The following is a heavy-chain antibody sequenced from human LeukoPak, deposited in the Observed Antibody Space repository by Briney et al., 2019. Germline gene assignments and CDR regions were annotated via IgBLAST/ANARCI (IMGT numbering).Heavy chain of an antibody. J-gene: IGHJ4*02. V-gene: IGHV3-30*18. CDR2: ISYEGKNK. D-gene: IGHD3-10*01. Sequence: PGRSLRLSCAAFGFIFSRYGMHWVRQAPGKGLEWVAVISYEGKNKYYADSVKGRFTISRDNSKNTLYLEMNSLSPEDTAVYFCAKEKDYYVSGSNSDWGQGTLVTVSS. CDR3: AKEKDYYVSGSNSD. CDR1: GFIFSRYG.